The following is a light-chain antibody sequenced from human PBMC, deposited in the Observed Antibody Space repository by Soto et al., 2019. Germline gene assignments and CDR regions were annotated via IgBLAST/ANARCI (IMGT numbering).Light chain of an antibody. CDR2: WAS. V-gene: IGKV4-1*01. CDR3: QQYYSGRT. J-gene: IGKJ1*01. CDR1: QSVLHRSKRKNY. Sequence: DIVMTQSPDSLAASLGERTTINCRSSQSVLHRSKRKNYLAWYQQKAGQPPKLHISWASTRESGVRDRFSGSGSGTDFTLSTSSLQVYYVATCYWQQYYSGRTFVQGTKVDMK.